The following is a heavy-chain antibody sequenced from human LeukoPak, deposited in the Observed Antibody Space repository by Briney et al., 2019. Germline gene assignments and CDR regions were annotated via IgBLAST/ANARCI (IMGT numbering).Heavy chain of an antibody. V-gene: IGHV1-2*02. CDR2: INPNSGGT. J-gene: IGHJ4*02. Sequence: ASVKVSCKASGYIFTGYYMHWVRQAPGQGLEWMGWINPNSGGTNYARKFQGRVTMTRDTSISTAYMELSRLTSDDAAVYYCARAPGYGSSSILHYFDYWGQGTLVTVSS. CDR3: ARAPGYGSSSILHYFDY. CDR1: GYIFTGYY. D-gene: IGHD6-6*01.